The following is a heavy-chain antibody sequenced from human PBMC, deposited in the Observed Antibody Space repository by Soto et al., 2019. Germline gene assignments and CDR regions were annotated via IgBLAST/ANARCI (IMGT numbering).Heavy chain of an antibody. V-gene: IGHV3-72*01. CDR1: GFTISDHY. CDR2: TRNKVNSYTT. CDR3: ARGRAGYSSGWYSDY. J-gene: IGHJ4*02. Sequence: EVHLVESGGGLVQPGGSLRLSCAASGFTISDHYMDWVRQAPGKGLEWVGRTRNKVNSYTTEYAASVKGRFTISRDDSKSSLYLQMNSLKTEDTAVYYCARGRAGYSSGWYSDYWGQGTLVTVSS. D-gene: IGHD6-19*01.